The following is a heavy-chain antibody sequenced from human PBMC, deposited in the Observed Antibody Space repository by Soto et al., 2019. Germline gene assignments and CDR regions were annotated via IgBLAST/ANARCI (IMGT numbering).Heavy chain of an antibody. D-gene: IGHD4-17*01. CDR3: ARPPSTVTTRRPNYYYYMDV. V-gene: IGHV4-34*01. CDR2: INHSGST. J-gene: IGHJ6*03. Sequence: SETLSLTCAVYGESFSGYYWSWIRQPPGKGLEWIGEINHSGSTNYNPSLKSRVTISVDTSKNQFSLKLSSVTAADTAVYYCARPPSTVTTRRPNYYYYMDVWGKGTTVTVSS. CDR1: GESFSGYY.